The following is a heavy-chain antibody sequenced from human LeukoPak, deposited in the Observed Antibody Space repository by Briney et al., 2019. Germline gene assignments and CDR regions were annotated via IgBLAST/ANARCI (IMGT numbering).Heavy chain of an antibody. CDR3: ARADLGISSRYQYYFDY. J-gene: IGHJ4*02. V-gene: IGHV6-1*01. Sequence: SQTLSLTCAVSGDSVSSNSAAWNWIRQSPSRGLEWLGRTYYRSKWYNDYAVSVKSRITINPDTSKNQFSLQLNSVTPEDTAVYYCARADLGISSRYQYYFDYWGQGALVTVSS. CDR2: TYYRSKWYN. D-gene: IGHD6-13*01. CDR1: GDSVSSNSAA.